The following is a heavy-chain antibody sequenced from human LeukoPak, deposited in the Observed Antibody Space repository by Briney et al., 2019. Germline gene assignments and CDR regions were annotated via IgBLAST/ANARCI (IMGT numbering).Heavy chain of an antibody. CDR1: GYTFTGYY. CDR2: IIPILGIA. D-gene: IGHD1-26*01. Sequence: SVKVSCKASGYTFTGYYMHWVRQAPGQGLEWMGRIIPILGIANYAQKFQGGVTITADKSTSTAYMELSSLRSEDTAVYYCARDLSGSYYPSGDYWGQGTLVTVSS. J-gene: IGHJ4*02. CDR3: ARDLSGSYYPSGDY. V-gene: IGHV1-69*04.